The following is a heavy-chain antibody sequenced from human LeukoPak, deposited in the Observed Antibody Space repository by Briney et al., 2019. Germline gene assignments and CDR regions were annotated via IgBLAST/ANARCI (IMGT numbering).Heavy chain of an antibody. CDR1: GYTFTGYD. V-gene: IGHV1-2*06. Sequence: ASVKVSCKASGYTFTGYDMHWVRQAPGQGLEWMGRINPNSGGTNYAQKFQGRVTMTRDTSISTAYMELSRLRSDDTAVYYCARGPANVDTAMVAPFDYWGQGTLVTVSS. D-gene: IGHD5-18*01. CDR2: INPNSGGT. CDR3: ARGPANVDTAMVAPFDY. J-gene: IGHJ4*02.